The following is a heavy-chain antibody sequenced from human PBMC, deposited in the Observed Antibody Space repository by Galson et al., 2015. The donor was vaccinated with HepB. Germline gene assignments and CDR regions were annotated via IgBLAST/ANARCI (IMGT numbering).Heavy chain of an antibody. CDR2: ISSSSSYT. Sequence: SLRLSCAASGFTFSDYSMGWIRQAPGKGLEWVSYISSSSSYTIYADSLKGRFTISRDNAKNSLYLQMNSLGAEDTAVYYCATEGILWFGELLGAFDIWGQGTMVTVSS. J-gene: IGHJ3*02. D-gene: IGHD3-10*01. V-gene: IGHV3-11*06. CDR1: GFTFSDYS. CDR3: ATEGILWFGELLGAFDI.